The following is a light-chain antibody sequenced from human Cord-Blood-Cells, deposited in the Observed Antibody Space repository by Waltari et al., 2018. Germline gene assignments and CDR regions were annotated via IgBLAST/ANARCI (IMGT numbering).Light chain of an antibody. Sequence: SYVLTQPPSVSVAPGKTARITCGGNNIGSKSGHWYQQKPGQAPGLVIYYDSDRPSGIPERFSGSNSGNTATLTISRVEAGDEADYYCQVWDSSSDHWVFGGGTKLTVL. CDR3: QVWDSSSDHWV. J-gene: IGLJ3*02. V-gene: IGLV3-21*04. CDR2: YDS. CDR1: NIGSKS.